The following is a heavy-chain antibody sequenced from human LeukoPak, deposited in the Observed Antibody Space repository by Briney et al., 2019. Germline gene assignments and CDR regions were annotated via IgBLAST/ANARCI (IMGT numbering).Heavy chain of an antibody. J-gene: IGHJ4*02. CDR2: ISYDGSNK. D-gene: IGHD3-10*01. Sequence: PGGSLRLSCAASGFNFSSYAMHWVRQAPGKGLEWVAVISYDGSNKYYADSVKGRFTISRDNSKNTLYLQMNSLRAEDTAVYYCARAYYYGSGSYYKPPNYWGRGTLVTVSS. CDR3: ARAYYYGSGSYYKPPNY. CDR1: GFNFSSYA. V-gene: IGHV3-30-3*01.